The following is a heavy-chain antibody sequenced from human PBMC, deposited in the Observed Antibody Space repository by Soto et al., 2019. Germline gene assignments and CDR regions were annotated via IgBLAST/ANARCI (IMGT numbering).Heavy chain of an antibody. CDR2: ISDRGDET. CDR3: ENRIPYRRALLAFLLNGSHDL. J-gene: IGHJ2*01. D-gene: IGHD2-15*01. V-gene: IGHV3-23*01. Sequence: PGKGLEWVSCISDRGDETFFLDSVKGRFAISRDNSENMLFLQMSSLRAEDTAIYYCENRIPYRRALLAFLLNGSHDL.